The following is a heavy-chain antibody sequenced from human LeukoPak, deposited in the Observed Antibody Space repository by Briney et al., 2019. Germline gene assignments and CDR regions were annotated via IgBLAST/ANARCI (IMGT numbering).Heavy chain of an antibody. J-gene: IGHJ4*02. D-gene: IGHD3-10*01. CDR3: ARDGSGEWPIGY. CDR2: IKHDGSEK. Sequence: PGGSLRLSCAASGFTFSSYSMNWVRQAPGKGLEWVANIKHDGSEKNCVDSVKGRFTISRDNAKNALYLQMNSLRVEDTAVYYCARDGSGEWPIGYWGQGTLVTASS. V-gene: IGHV3-7*01. CDR1: GFTFSSYS.